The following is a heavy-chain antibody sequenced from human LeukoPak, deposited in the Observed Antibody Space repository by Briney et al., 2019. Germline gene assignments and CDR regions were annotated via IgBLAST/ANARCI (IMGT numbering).Heavy chain of an antibody. CDR3: ARVLHAPKFIDS. CDR1: GSSITSTYY. CDR2: VFQLQTVRS. J-gene: IGHJ4*02. Sequence: SETLSLTCTVSGSSITSTYYWAWFRQPPGKGLEWIATVFQLQTVRSFYNKSLESRVTMSLDTSQNQFSLNLTSVTAADTALYFCARVLHAPKFIDSWGQGALVTVSS. D-gene: IGHD2-8*01. V-gene: IGHV4-38-2*02.